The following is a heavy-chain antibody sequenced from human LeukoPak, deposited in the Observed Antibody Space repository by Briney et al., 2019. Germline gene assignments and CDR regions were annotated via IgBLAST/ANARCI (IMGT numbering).Heavy chain of an antibody. CDR3: ARVPSYRMQYYYDSSGFAFDI. CDR1: SGSISNSNYY. Sequence: SETLSLTCTVSSGSISNSNYYWGWIRQPPGKGLEWIGSIYYSGSTYYNPSLKSRVTISVDTSQNQFSLKLSSVTAADTAVYYCARVPSYRMQYYYDSSGFAFDIWGQGTMVTVSS. CDR2: IYYSGST. V-gene: IGHV4-39*01. J-gene: IGHJ3*02. D-gene: IGHD3-22*01.